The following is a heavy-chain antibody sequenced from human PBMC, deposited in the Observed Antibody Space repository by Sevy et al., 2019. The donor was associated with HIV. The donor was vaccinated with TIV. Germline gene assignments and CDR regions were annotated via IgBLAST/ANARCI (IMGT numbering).Heavy chain of an antibody. J-gene: IGHJ6*02. CDR1: GYTFTSYD. D-gene: IGHD6-13*01. V-gene: IGHV1-8*01. CDR3: ARSIAAAGTGYYYGMDV. Sequence: ASVKVSCKASGYTFTSYDINWVRQATGQGLEWMGWMNPNSGNTGYAQKFQGRDTMTRNTSISTAYMELISLRSEDTAVYYCARSIAAAGTGYYYGMDVWGQGTTVTVSS. CDR2: MNPNSGNT.